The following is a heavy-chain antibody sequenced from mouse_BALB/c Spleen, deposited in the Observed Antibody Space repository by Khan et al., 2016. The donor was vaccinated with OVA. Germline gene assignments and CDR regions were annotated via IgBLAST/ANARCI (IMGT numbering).Heavy chain of an antibody. CDR2: INPDNAGT. CDR1: GYTFTNYV. CDR3: ARVPSSWDFSVPY. D-gene: IGHD4-1*01. V-gene: IGHV1S136*01. J-gene: IGHJ3*01. Sequence: VQLQQSGPELVEPGASVKMSCKASGYTFTNYVIHWVKQKPGQGLEWIGYINPDNAGTRYNEKFKGKATLTSDITSTSAYMELLSLTSDDSAVYYCARVPSSWDFSVPYWGQGTLVTVSA.